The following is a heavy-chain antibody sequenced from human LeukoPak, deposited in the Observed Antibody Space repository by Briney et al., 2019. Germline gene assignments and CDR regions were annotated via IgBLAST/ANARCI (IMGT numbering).Heavy chain of an antibody. D-gene: IGHD1-14*01. CDR3: ARDREPQTTGSFDS. J-gene: IGHJ4*02. Sequence: GGSLRLSCAASGFSFDDNGMSWVRQAPGKGLEWVSGINWNGGSTDYADSVKGRFTISRDNAKNSLYLHMNSLRAEDTALYYCARDREPQTTGSFDSWGQGTLVTVSS. CDR1: GFSFDDNG. V-gene: IGHV3-20*04. CDR2: INWNGGST.